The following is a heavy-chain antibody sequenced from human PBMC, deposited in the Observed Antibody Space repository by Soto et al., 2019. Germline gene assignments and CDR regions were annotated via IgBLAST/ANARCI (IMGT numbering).Heavy chain of an antibody. CDR1: GGSISSYY. V-gene: IGHV4-4*07. Sequence: SETLSLTCTVSGGSISSYYWSWIRQPAGKGLEWIGRIYTSVSTNYNPSLKSRVTMSVDTSKNQFSLKLSSVTAADTAVYYCAREGDSGWDFDAFDIWGQGTMVTVSS. D-gene: IGHD6-19*01. J-gene: IGHJ3*02. CDR3: AREGDSGWDFDAFDI. CDR2: IYTSVST.